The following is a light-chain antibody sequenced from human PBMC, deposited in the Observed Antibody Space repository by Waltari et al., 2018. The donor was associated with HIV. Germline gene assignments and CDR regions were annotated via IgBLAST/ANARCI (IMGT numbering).Light chain of an antibody. Sequence: EIVLTPSPATLSFSPGERATLSCRASQSVSSYLAWYQQKPDQAPRLLIYDASNRATGIPARFSGSGSGTDFTLTISSLEPEDFAVYYCQQRSNRPPITFG. CDR3: QQRSNRPPIT. J-gene: IGKJ5*01. V-gene: IGKV3-11*01. CDR2: DAS. CDR1: QSVSSY.